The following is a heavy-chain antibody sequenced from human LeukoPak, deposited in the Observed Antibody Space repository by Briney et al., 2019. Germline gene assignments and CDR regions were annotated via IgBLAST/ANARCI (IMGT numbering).Heavy chain of an antibody. CDR1: GGSISSSSYY. CDR2: IYYSGST. CDR3: ARDLYDSSGYYLLFDY. V-gene: IGHV4-39*02. Sequence: SETLSLTCTVSGGSISSSSYYWGWIRQPPGKGLEWIGSIYYSGSTYYNPSLKSRVTISVDTSKNQFSLKLSSVTAADTAVYYCARDLYDSSGYYLLFDYWGQGTLVTVSS. D-gene: IGHD3-22*01. J-gene: IGHJ4*02.